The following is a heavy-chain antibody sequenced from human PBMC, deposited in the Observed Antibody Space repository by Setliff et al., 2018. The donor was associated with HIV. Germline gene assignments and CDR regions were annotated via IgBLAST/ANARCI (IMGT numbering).Heavy chain of an antibody. J-gene: IGHJ4*02. CDR3: ARDYYDKSGFPHYYFDY. CDR2: VSSTGST. V-gene: IGHV4-38-2*02. CDR1: GSSINSTFR. D-gene: IGHD3-22*01. Sequence: SETLSLTCDVSGSSINSTFRWGWIRQSPGKGLVWIGSVSSTGSTSYNPSLMSRLTMSVDTSKNHFSLKLSSVTAADTAVYYCARDYYDKSGFPHYYFDYWGQGALVTVSS.